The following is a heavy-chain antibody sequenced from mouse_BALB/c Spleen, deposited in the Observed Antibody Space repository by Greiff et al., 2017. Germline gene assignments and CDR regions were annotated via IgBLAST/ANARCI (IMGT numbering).Heavy chain of an antibody. V-gene: IGHV3-2*02. CDR1: GYSITSDYA. CDR3: AKYGNSWYFDV. D-gene: IGHD2-10*02. J-gene: IGHJ1*01. Sequence: EVQGVESGPGLVKPSQSLSLTCTVTGYSITSDYAWNWIRQFPGNKLEWMGYISYSGSTSYNPSLKSRISITRDTSKNQFFLQLNSVTTEDTATYYCAKYGNSWYFDVWGAGTTVTVSS. CDR2: ISYSGST.